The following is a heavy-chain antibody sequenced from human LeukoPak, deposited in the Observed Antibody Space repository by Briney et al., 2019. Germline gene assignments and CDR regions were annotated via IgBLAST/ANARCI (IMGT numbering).Heavy chain of an antibody. CDR1: GFTFNNYA. D-gene: IGHD6-13*01. Sequence: GGSLRLSCAVSGFTFNNYAMNWVRQAPGKGLEWVSVFSGSGGTTYYAASVKGRCTISRDNSKNTLYLQMNSLRAEDTAVYYCARGSGPSSWYLAGLDYWGQGTLVTVSS. J-gene: IGHJ4*02. V-gene: IGHV3-23*01. CDR3: ARGSGPSSWYLAGLDY. CDR2: FSGSGGTT.